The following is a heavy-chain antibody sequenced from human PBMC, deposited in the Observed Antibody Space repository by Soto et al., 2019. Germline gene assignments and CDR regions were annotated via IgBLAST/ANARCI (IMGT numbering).Heavy chain of an antibody. Sequence: QVQLVQSGAEVKNPGASVKLSCKASGYTFTNYYLHWVRQAPGQGLEWVGMINPSALSASYAQKLRGRLTMDRDTSTTTVYMELSRLTSEDTAVYYCARDNSAANGVLDHWGLGTLVTVSS. V-gene: IGHV1-46*04. CDR2: INPSALSA. D-gene: IGHD1-1*01. CDR3: ARDNSAANGVLDH. J-gene: IGHJ4*02. CDR1: GYTFTNYY.